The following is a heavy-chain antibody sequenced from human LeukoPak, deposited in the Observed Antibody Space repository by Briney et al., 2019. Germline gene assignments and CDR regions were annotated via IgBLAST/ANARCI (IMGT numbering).Heavy chain of an antibody. CDR3: ARRSLWSDY. D-gene: IGHD3-10*01. J-gene: IGHJ4*02. CDR2: ISGSGGST. Sequence: PGGSLRLSCAASGFPFSTYAMNWVRQAPGKGLEWVSAISGSGGSTYYADSVKGRFTISRDNSKNTLYLQMNSLRAEDTAVYYCARRSLWSDYWGQGTLVTVSS. V-gene: IGHV3-23*01. CDR1: GFPFSTYA.